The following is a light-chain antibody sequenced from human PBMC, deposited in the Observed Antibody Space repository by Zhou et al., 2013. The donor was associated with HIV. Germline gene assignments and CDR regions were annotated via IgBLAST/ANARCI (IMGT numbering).Light chain of an antibody. V-gene: IGKV3-20*01. CDR2: GAS. CDR1: QSVTSY. Sequence: EIVLTQSPATLSLSPGDRATLSCRASQSVTSYLAWYQQRPGQAPRLLIYGASSRATGIPDRFSGSGSGTDFTLTISRLEPEDFAVYYCQQYVSSPRTFGQGTKLDIK. CDR3: QQYVSSPRT. J-gene: IGKJ2*01.